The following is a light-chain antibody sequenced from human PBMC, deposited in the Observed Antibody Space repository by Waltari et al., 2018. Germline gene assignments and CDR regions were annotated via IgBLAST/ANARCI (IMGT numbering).Light chain of an antibody. Sequence: EIVMTQSPATLSVSPGERATLSCRARQSVSNNLAWYQQSPGQAPRLLIYGASSRATGVPARFSGSGSGTEFTLTINSLQSEDFAVYYCQQYHKWPPLTFGGGTKVEIK. J-gene: IGKJ4*01. CDR2: GAS. CDR3: QQYHKWPPLT. CDR1: QSVSNN. V-gene: IGKV3-15*01.